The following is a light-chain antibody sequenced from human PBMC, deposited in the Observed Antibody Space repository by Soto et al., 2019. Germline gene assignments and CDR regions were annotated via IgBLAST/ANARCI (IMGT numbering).Light chain of an antibody. CDR3: QQRQYWPPIT. V-gene: IGKV3-11*01. J-gene: IGKJ5*01. Sequence: EIVLTQSPGTLSLSPGERATLSCRASQTVSRMYLSWFQQKPGQAPRLLIYDASNRAAGIPARFSGSGSGTDFTLTISSLEPEDFAIYYCQQRQYWPPITFGQGTRLEIK. CDR2: DAS. CDR1: QTVSRMY.